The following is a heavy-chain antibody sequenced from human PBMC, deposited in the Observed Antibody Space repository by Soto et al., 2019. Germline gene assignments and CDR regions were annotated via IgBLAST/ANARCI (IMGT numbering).Heavy chain of an antibody. J-gene: IGHJ4*02. CDR2: IYYSGST. D-gene: IGHD4-4*01. Sequence: QVQLQESGPGLVKPSETLSLTCTVSGDSISNYYWSWIRQPPGKGLEWIGYIYYSGSTNYRPSLKSRLTISVDTSKNQFSLKLRSVTAADTAVYYCARSRDYSNYFYWGQGTLVTVSS. CDR1: GDSISNYY. V-gene: IGHV4-59*01. CDR3: ARSRDYSNYFY.